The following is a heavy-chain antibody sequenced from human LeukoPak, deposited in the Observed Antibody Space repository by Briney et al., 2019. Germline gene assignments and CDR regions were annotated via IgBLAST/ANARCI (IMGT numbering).Heavy chain of an antibody. D-gene: IGHD3-16*01. Sequence: GGSLRLSCAASGFTFSTYYMNWVRQAPGKGLEWVSFITGSSSYIYYTDSVKGRFTISRDNAKDTLYPQMNSLRVEDTAVYYCARAVGPFDYWGQGTLVTVSS. CDR2: ITGSSSYI. CDR1: GFTFSTYY. J-gene: IGHJ4*02. V-gene: IGHV3-21*01. CDR3: ARAVGPFDY.